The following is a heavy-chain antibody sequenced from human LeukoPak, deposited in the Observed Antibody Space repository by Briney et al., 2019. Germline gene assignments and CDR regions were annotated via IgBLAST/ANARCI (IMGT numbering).Heavy chain of an antibody. D-gene: IGHD3-22*01. V-gene: IGHV1-46*02. CDR1: GYTFNSSY. Sequence: VASVKVSCKASGYTFNSSYMHRVRQAPGQGLEWMGIINPSDDSTRYAQKFQGRVTMTKDTSTNTVYMHLSSLSSDDTAVYYCARAYYESSAYRHAVYFDYWGQGTLVTVSS. CDR2: INPSDDST. J-gene: IGHJ4*02. CDR3: ARAYYESSAYRHAVYFDY.